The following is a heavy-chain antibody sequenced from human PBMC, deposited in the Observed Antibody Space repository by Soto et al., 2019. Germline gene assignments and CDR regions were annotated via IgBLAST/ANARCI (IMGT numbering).Heavy chain of an antibody. CDR3: ASGASRWYPYFFES. CDR1: EGTFNSYA. D-gene: IGHD6-13*01. J-gene: IGHJ4*02. V-gene: IGHV1-69*01. Sequence: QAQVVQSGAAVRKPGSSVKLSCKASEGTFNSYAIAWVRHAPGQGLEWMGGIIPYYNTLNYAQKFQDRVTITADDSTNTVYMELSSLRSDDMDVYFCASGASRWYPYFFESWAQGTLVTVS. CDR2: IIPYYNTL.